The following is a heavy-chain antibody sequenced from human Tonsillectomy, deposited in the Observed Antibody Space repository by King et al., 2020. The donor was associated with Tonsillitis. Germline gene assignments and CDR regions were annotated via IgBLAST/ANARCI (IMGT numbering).Heavy chain of an antibody. D-gene: IGHD3-3*01. CDR1: KFTFSDYY. CDR3: ARNLPSDYDFWSGSPLDS. Sequence: VQLVESGGGLVKPGGSLRISCAASKFTFSDYYMSWIRQNPGKGLEWVSYISSSGSTIYYAGFVKGRFTITRDNAKNSLYLQMNSLRAEDTAVYYCARNLPSDYDFWSGSPLDSWGQGTLVTVSS. V-gene: IGHV3-11*01. CDR2: ISSSGSTI. J-gene: IGHJ4*02.